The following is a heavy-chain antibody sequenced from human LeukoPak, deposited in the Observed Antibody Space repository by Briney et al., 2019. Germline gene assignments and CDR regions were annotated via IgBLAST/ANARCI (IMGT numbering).Heavy chain of an antibody. V-gene: IGHV3-23*01. CDR3: AKSGARITMIVVPYFDY. D-gene: IGHD3-22*01. CDR1: GFTFSSYA. Sequence: GGSLRLSCAASGFTFSSYAMSWVRQAPGKGLEWVSAISGSGGSTYYADSVKGRFTISRDNSKNTLYLQMNSLRAEDTAVYYCAKSGARITMIVVPYFDYWGRGTLVTVSS. J-gene: IGHJ4*02. CDR2: ISGSGGST.